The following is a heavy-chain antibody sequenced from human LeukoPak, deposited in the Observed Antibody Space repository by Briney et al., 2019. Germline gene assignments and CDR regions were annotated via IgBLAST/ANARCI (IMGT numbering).Heavy chain of an antibody. CDR2: INHRGST. CDR1: GGSFSGYY. V-gene: IGHV4-34*01. D-gene: IGHD3-3*01. J-gene: IGHJ4*02. Sequence: PSETLSLTCAVYGGSFSGYYWSWIRQPPGKGLEWIGEINHRGSTNYNPSLKSRVTISVDTSKNQFSLKLSSVTAADTAVYYCARTGMLTHDFWSGYYTRAHYFDYWGQGTLVTVSS. CDR3: ARTGMLTHDFWSGYYTRAHYFDY.